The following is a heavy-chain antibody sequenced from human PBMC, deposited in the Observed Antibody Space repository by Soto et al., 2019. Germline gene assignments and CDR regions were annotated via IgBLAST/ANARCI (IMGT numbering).Heavy chain of an antibody. CDR2: TYYRSKWYN. V-gene: IGHV6-1*01. D-gene: IGHD1-7*01. CDR1: GDSVSSNSVA. CDR3: ARYNWNYDAFDI. Sequence: SQTLSLTCVISGDSVSSNSVAWNWIRQSPSRGLEWLGRTYYRSKWYNDYAVSVKSRITINPETSKNQFSLQLNSVTPEDTAVYYCARYNWNYDAFDIWGQGTMVTVSS. J-gene: IGHJ3*02.